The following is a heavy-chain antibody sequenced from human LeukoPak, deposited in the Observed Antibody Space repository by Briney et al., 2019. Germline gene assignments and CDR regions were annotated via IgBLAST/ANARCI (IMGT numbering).Heavy chain of an antibody. CDR2: ISYDGSNK. J-gene: IGHJ4*02. Sequence: GGSLRLSCAASGFTFSSYAMHWVRQAPGKGLEWVAVISYDGSNKYYADSVKGRFTISRDNSKNTLYLQMNSLRAEDTAVYYCARGIRGAGTLAFDYWGQGTLVTVSS. CDR3: ARGIRGAGTLAFDY. V-gene: IGHV3-30*04. D-gene: IGHD6-13*01. CDR1: GFTFSSYA.